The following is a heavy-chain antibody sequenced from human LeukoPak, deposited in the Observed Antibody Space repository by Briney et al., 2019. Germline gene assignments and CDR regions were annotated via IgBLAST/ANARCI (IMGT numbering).Heavy chain of an antibody. D-gene: IGHD1-1*01. CDR2: ISGSGGST. CDR3: AKARHGTRIHFDY. V-gene: IGHV3-23*01. CDR1: EFTFSSYA. Sequence: PGGSLRLSCAASEFTFSSYAMSWVRQAPGKGLEWVSAISGSGGSTYYADSVKGRFTISRDNSKNTLYLQMNSLRAEDTAVYYCAKARHGTRIHFDYWGQGTLVTVSS. J-gene: IGHJ4*02.